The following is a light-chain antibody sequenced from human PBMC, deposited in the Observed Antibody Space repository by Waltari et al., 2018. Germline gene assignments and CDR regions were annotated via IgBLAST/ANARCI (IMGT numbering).Light chain of an antibody. Sequence: QSVLTQPPSTSGTPGQRVTISCSGRSSNIGSHTVNWYQQLPGTAPKLLIYTNNQRPSGVPDRFSGSKSGTSASLAISGLQSEDEAGYYCAAWDDSLNGVVFGGGTKLTVL. J-gene: IGLJ2*01. CDR3: AAWDDSLNGVV. CDR1: SSNIGSHT. V-gene: IGLV1-44*01. CDR2: TNN.